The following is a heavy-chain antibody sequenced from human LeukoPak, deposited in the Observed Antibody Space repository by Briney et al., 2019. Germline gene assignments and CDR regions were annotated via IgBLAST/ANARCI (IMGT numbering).Heavy chain of an antibody. CDR2: INHSGST. Sequence: PSQTLSLTCTVSGGSISSGGYYWSWIRQPPGKGLEWIGEINHSGSTNYNPSLKSRVTISVDTSKNQFSLKLSSVTAADTAVYYCARGGRVVVPAAIYYWGQGTLVTVSS. D-gene: IGHD2-2*01. CDR3: ARGGRVVVPAAIYY. V-gene: IGHV4-30-2*01. CDR1: GGSISSGGYY. J-gene: IGHJ4*02.